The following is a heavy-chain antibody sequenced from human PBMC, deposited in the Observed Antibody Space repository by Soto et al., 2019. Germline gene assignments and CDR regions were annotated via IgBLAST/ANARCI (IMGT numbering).Heavy chain of an antibody. Sequence: QVTVKESGPVLVKPTETLTLTCTVSGFSLSNAGLGVSWIRQPPGKALEWLAHIFSNGEKSYSTPLKSRLTISKDTSKSQVVLIMTNMDPVDTATYYCASTYITSWYWFDPWGQGTLVTVSS. CDR3: ASTYITSWYWFDP. J-gene: IGHJ5*02. CDR2: IFSNGEK. V-gene: IGHV2-26*04. D-gene: IGHD6-13*01. CDR1: GFSLSNAGLG.